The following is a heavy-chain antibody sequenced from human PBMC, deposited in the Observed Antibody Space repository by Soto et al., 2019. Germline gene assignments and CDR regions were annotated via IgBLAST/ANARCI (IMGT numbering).Heavy chain of an antibody. D-gene: IGHD1-20*01. CDR3: ARVVITGTTFRGFDY. CDR2: IWFDGSNK. Sequence: QVQLVESGGGVVQPGRSLRLSCAASGFTFSSYGMHWVRQAPGKGLEWVAVIWFDGSNKYYEDSVKGRFTISRDNSKNTLYLQLHSLRAEDTAVYYCARVVITGTTFRGFDYWGQGTLVTVSS. V-gene: IGHV3-33*01. CDR1: GFTFSSYG. J-gene: IGHJ4*02.